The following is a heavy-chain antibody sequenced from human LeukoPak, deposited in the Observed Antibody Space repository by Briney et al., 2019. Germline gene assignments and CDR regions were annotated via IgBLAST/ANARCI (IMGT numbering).Heavy chain of an antibody. CDR3: ARVVLTMVVTADGWFDP. CDR2: IYYGGST. D-gene: IGHD2-21*02. Sequence: SETLSLTCTVSGGSISSYYLNWIRQPPGKGLEWIGYIYYGGSTNYNPSLKSRVTISVDTSNNQFSLKLSSVTAADTAVYYCARVVLTMVVTADGWFDPWGQGTLVTVSS. J-gene: IGHJ5*02. V-gene: IGHV4-59*12. CDR1: GGSISSYY.